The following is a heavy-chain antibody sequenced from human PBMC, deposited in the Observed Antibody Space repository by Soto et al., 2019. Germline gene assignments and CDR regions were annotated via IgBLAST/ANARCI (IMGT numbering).Heavy chain of an antibody. J-gene: IGHJ6*02. CDR3: ARSPGYSASWGYFYYGMKI. V-gene: IGHV1-18*01. D-gene: IGHD6-13*01. CDR1: GYTFTNYG. Sequence: QVQLVQSGAELKKPGASVKVSCKASGYTFTNYGISWVRQAPGQGLEWMGWINTYHGNTKYAQKLQGRVTMTKDTATSTAYRALTSLRSDDTAVYYCARSPGYSASWGYFYYGMKIWGQGTTVIVSS. CDR2: INTYHGNT.